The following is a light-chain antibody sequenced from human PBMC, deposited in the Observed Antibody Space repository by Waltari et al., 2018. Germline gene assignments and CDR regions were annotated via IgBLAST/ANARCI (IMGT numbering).Light chain of an antibody. Sequence: DIQMTQSPSSLSASLGDRVTITCRASQVIGNALAWYQQKPGKAPKLLFYAASRLESGVPSRFSGSGSGTDYTLTISSLQPEDFATYYCQQYYSIALNFGGGTKVEIK. CDR1: QVIGNA. V-gene: IGKV1-NL1*01. CDR3: QQYYSIALN. J-gene: IGKJ4*01. CDR2: AAS.